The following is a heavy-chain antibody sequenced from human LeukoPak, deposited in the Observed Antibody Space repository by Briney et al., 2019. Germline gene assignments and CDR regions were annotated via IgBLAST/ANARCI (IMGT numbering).Heavy chain of an antibody. CDR2: IKQDGSEK. CDR1: GFTFSSYW. V-gene: IGHV3-7*03. J-gene: IGHJ4*02. Sequence: GGSLRLSRAASGFTFSSYWMSWVRQAPGKGLEWVANIKQDGSEKYYVDSVKGRFTISRDNAKNSLYLQMNSLRAEDTAVYYCARMRDILTGDYYFDYWGQGTLVTVSS. D-gene: IGHD3-9*01. CDR3: ARMRDILTGDYYFDY.